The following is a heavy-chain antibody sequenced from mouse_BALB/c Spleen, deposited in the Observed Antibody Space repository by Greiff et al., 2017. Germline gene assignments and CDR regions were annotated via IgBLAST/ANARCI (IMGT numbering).Heavy chain of an antibody. V-gene: IGHV14-3*02. CDR2: IDPANGNT. D-gene: IGHD2-2*01. CDR1: GFNIKDTY. Sequence: EVQLQQSGAELVKPGASVKLSCTASGFNIKDTYMHWVKQRPEQGLEWIGRIDPANGNTKYDPKFQGKATITADTSSNTAYLQLSSLTSEDTAVYYCARCGYDGGDYYAMDYWGQGTSVTVSS. CDR3: ARCGYDGGDYYAMDY. J-gene: IGHJ4*01.